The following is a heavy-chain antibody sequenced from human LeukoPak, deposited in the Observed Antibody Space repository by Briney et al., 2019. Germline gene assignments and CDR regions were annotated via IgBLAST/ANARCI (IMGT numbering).Heavy chain of an antibody. CDR2: ISGSGGST. CDR1: GFTFSSYG. CDR3: ARGSRVCSGGSCYSAGDDY. J-gene: IGHJ4*02. V-gene: IGHV3-23*01. D-gene: IGHD2-15*01. Sequence: GGSLRLSCAASGFTFSSYGMSWVRQAPGKGLEWGSAISGSGGSTYYADSVKGRFTISRDNSKNTLYLQMNSLRAEDTAVYYCARGSRVCSGGSCYSAGDDYWGQGTLVTVSS.